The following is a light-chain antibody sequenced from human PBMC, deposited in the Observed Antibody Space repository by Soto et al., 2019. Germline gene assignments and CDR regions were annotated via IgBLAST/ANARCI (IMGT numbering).Light chain of an antibody. V-gene: IGKV3-20*01. CDR1: QSVSLS. CDR3: QQYDSSPKT. CDR2: GAS. Sequence: EIVLTQSPATLSVSLGDSATLSFRASQSVSLSLAWYQMRPGQPPRLLIYGASSRATGIPDRFSGSGSGTDFTLTISRLEPEDFAVYYCQQYDSSPKTFGQGTKVDI. J-gene: IGKJ1*01.